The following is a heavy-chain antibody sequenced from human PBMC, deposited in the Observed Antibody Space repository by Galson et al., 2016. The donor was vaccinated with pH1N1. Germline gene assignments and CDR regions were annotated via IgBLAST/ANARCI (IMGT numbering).Heavy chain of an antibody. CDR1: GGIFASYA. D-gene: IGHD3-3*01. Sequence: SVKVSCKASGGIFASYAISWVRQAPGQGLEWMGGINFIFGTASYAQNLQGRVTITADKSTTTAYMKLSSLRSEDTAVYYCARDRSVYYYYGMDVWGQGTTVTVSS. CDR3: ARDRSVYYYYGMDV. V-gene: IGHV1-69*06. CDR2: INFIFGTA. J-gene: IGHJ6*02.